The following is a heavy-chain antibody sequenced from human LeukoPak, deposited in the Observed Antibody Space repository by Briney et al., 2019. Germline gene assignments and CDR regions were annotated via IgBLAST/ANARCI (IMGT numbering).Heavy chain of an antibody. CDR3: AKDLVRGVTVFDY. Sequence: GGSLRLPCAASGFTFSSYGMHWVRQAPGKGLEWVAFIRYDGSNKYYADSVKGRFTISRDNSKNTLYLQMNSLRAEDTAVYYCAKDLVRGVTVFDYWGQGTLVTVSS. V-gene: IGHV3-30*02. CDR1: GFTFSSYG. D-gene: IGHD3-10*01. CDR2: IRYDGSNK. J-gene: IGHJ4*02.